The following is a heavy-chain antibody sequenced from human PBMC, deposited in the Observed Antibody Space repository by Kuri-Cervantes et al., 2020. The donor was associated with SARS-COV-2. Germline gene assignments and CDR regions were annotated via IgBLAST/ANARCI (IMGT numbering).Heavy chain of an antibody. CDR1: GFTFSSYA. CDR3: ARGVPGY. J-gene: IGHJ4*02. CDR2: INDSGAT. D-gene: IGHD6-6*01. Sequence: GSLRLSCAASGFTFSSYAMSWVRQAPGMGLEWIGQINDSGATKYNPSLKSRVIVSMDKSKNQFSLKLSSVTAADTAVYYCARGVPGYWGQGSLVTVSS. V-gene: IGHV4-34*01.